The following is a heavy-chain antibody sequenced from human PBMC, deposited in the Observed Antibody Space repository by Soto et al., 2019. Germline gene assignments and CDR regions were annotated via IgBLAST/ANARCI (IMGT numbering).Heavy chain of an antibody. V-gene: IGHV3-23*01. CDR2: VSGGGGSS. CDR1: GFTFSNHA. CDR3: VRGLLAFFDF. J-gene: IGHJ4*02. D-gene: IGHD3-3*02. Sequence: HLGGSLRLSCAASGFTFSNHAMSWVRQAPGKGLEWVSAVSGGGGSSFYADSVKGRFTISRDNSKNTVSLQMSGLRVEDTALYYCVRGLLAFFDFWGQGTPVTVSS.